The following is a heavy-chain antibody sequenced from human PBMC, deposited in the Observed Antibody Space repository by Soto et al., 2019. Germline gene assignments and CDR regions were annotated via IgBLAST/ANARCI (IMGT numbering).Heavy chain of an antibody. Sequence: EVQLLESGGGLVQPGGSLRLSCAASGFTFSSYAMSWVRQAPGKGLEWVSAISGSGGSTYYADSVKGRFTISRDNSKNTLYLKMNGLRAEDTAVYYCAKDQRHGIVVVVAAPSWFDPWGQGTLVTVSS. CDR3: AKDQRHGIVVVVAAPSWFDP. CDR2: ISGSGGST. CDR1: GFTFSSYA. V-gene: IGHV3-23*01. D-gene: IGHD2-15*01. J-gene: IGHJ5*02.